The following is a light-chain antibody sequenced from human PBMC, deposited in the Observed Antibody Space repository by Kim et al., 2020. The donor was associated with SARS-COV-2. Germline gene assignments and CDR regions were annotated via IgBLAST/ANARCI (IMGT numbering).Light chain of an antibody. CDR1: SSDIGNYNY. CDR3: SSYTSSTTLL. Sequence: AITISCTGVSSDIGNYNYVSWHQQHPGKAPKLIIFDVSKRPSGISDRFSGSKSGNTASLTISGLQTEDEADYYCSSYTSSTTLLFGGGTQLTVL. J-gene: IGLJ2*01. V-gene: IGLV2-14*03. CDR2: DVS.